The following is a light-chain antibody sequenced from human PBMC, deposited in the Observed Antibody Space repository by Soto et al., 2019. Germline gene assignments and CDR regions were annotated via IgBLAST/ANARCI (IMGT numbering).Light chain of an antibody. J-gene: IGKJ1*01. CDR1: QSISSW. CDR2: DAA. CDR3: QHYNSYSEA. V-gene: IGKV1-5*01. Sequence: DIQMTQSPSTLSASLGDRVTITCRASQSISSWLAWYQQKPGKAPNLLIYDAASLESGVPSRFSGSGSGTEFTLTISSLQPDDFATYYCQHYNSYSEAFGQGTKVDI.